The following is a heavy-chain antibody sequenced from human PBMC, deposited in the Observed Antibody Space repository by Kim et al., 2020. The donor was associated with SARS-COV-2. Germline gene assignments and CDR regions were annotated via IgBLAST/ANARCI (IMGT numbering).Heavy chain of an antibody. D-gene: IGHD5-12*01. CDR2: IYPDYASYSPRCP. V-gene: IGHV3-53*01. CDR1: GFNVNTKY. Sequence: GGSLRLSCAASGFNVNTKYMTWVRQAPGKGLEWVSVIYPDYASYSPRCPFYADSVRGRFPISRYTSNNTLCLPMNSLRVEDTAVYYCARGSGYNCFDYWGLGTLVTVSS. J-gene: IGHJ4*02. CDR3: ARGSGYNCFDY.